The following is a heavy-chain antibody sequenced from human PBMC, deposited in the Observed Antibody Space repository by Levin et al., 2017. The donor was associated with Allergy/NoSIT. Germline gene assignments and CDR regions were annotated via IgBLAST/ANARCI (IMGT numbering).Heavy chain of an antibody. CDR3: AKDFYSGGAWLRGLGA. CDR1: GFTFRSHA. V-gene: IGHV3-30-3*01. Sequence: GGSLRLSCEASGFTFRSHAMHWVRQAPGKGLEWVAVVSYDGGEKYYADSVKGRFTISRDNSKNMVYLQMDSLRAEDTAIFYCAKDFYSGGAWLRGLGAWGLGTLVIVSS. J-gene: IGHJ5*02. CDR2: VSYDGGEK. D-gene: IGHD3-16*01.